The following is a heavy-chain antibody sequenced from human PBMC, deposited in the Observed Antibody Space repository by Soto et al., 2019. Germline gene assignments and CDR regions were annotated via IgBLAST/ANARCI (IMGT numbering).Heavy chain of an antibody. J-gene: IGHJ5*02. CDR2: IYATGTT. Sequence: PSETLSLTCTVSGASISGFYWSWIRKSAGKGLEWIGRIYATGTTDYNPSLKSRVMMSVDTSKKQFSLKLRSVTAAVTAVYYCVRDGTKTLRDWFDPWGQGISVTV. CDR1: GASISGFY. V-gene: IGHV4-4*07. CDR3: VRDGTKTLRDWFDP. D-gene: IGHD1-1*01.